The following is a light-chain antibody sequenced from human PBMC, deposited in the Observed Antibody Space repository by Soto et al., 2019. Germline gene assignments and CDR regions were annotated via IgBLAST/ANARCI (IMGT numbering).Light chain of an antibody. V-gene: IGLV1-40*01. Sequence: QSVLTQPPSVSEAPGQRVTISCTGSSSNIGAGYEAHWYQQVPGTAPKLLIYENTNRPSGVPDRFSGSKSGTSASLAITGLQAEDVAEYYCQSYDSSLSGYVFGTGTKLTVL. CDR3: QSYDSSLSGYV. CDR2: ENT. CDR1: SSNIGAGYE. J-gene: IGLJ1*01.